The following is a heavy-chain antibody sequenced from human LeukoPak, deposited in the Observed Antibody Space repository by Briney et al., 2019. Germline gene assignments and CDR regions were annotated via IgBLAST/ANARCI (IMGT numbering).Heavy chain of an antibody. CDR2: MNPHGDYT. D-gene: IGHD2-2*01. V-gene: IGHV1-8*01. J-gene: IGHJ6*03. CDR1: GYTFTSYD. Sequence: WASVKVSCKASGYTFTSYDINWVRQAAGQGLEWMGWMNPHGDYTGYSQKFQDRVTMTSDSSTTTAFMELSSLRSEDTAVYYCARGHFRRVSSTSPKVYYYYMDVWGKGTTVTVSS. CDR3: ARGHFRRVSSTSPKVYYYYMDV.